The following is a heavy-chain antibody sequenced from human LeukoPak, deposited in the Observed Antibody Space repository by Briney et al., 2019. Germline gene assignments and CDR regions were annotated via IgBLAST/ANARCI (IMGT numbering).Heavy chain of an antibody. Sequence: PGGSLRLSCAASGFTFSSYAMSWVRQAPGKGLEWVSAISGSGGSTYYADSVKGRFTISRDNSKNTLYLQMNSLRAEDTAVYYCAKYGYCTNGVCQPFDYWGQGTLVTVSS. D-gene: IGHD2-8*01. V-gene: IGHV3-23*01. CDR3: AKYGYCTNGVCQPFDY. J-gene: IGHJ4*02. CDR1: GFTFSSYA. CDR2: ISGSGGST.